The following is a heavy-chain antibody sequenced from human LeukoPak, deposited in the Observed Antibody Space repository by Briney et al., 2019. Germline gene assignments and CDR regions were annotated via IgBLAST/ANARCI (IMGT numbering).Heavy chain of an antibody. J-gene: IGHJ1*01. CDR1: GYSISSGYY. D-gene: IGHD4-23*01. CDR3: ARQRKATVVNLRAGYFQH. Sequence: ASETLSLTCTVSGYSISSGYYWGWIRQPPGKGLEWIGSIYHSGSTYYNPSLKSRVTISVDTSKNQFSLKLSSVTAADAAVYYCARQRKATVVNLRAGYFQHWGQGTLVTVSS. CDR2: IYHSGST. V-gene: IGHV4-38-2*02.